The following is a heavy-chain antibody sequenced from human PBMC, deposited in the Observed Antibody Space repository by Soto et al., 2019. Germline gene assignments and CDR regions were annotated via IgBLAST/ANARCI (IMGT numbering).Heavy chain of an antibody. CDR2: IYDSGST. CDR1: GGSISSSSYY. J-gene: IGHJ4*02. V-gene: IGHV4-39*01. Sequence: SETLSLTCTVSGGSISSSSYYWGWLRQAPGKGLEWIGSIYDSGSTYYNPSLKSRVTISVDTSKNQFSLKLSSVTAADTAVYYCARGSRERITIFGVVLFDYWGQGTLVTVSS. D-gene: IGHD3-3*01. CDR3: ARGSRERITIFGVVLFDY.